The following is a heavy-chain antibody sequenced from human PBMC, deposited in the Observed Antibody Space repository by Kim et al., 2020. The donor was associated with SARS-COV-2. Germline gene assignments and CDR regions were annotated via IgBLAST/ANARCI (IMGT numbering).Heavy chain of an antibody. CDR3: ATTPAIVGATFFYY. V-gene: IGHV1-24*01. CDR2: FDPEDGET. CDR1: GYTLTELS. Sequence: ASVKVSCKVYGYTLTELSMHWVRQAPGKGLEWMGGFDPEDGETIYAQKFQGRVTMTEDTSTDTAYMELSSLRSEDTAVYYCATTPAIVGATFFYYWGQGTLVTVSS. J-gene: IGHJ4*02. D-gene: IGHD1-26*01.